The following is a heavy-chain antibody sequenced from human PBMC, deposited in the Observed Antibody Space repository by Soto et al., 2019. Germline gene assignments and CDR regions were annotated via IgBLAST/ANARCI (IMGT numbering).Heavy chain of an antibody. CDR3: AKDDETRSHFSLLAF. V-gene: IGHV3-33*06. J-gene: IGHJ4*02. D-gene: IGHD3-10*01. CDR2: TWSGGRGE. CDR1: GFTFSHYG. Sequence: QVQLVESGGGVVQPGTSLRLSCAASGFTFSHYGIHWVRQAPGTGLEWVALTWSGGRGENYADSVRGRFTVSRDNSKTSVYLQMNSLRVEDTAGYYCAKDDETRSHFSLLAFRGQGTLVTVSS.